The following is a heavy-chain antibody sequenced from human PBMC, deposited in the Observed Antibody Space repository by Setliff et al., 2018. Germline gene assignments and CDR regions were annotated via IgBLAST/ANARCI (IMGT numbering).Heavy chain of an antibody. CDR1: GFTFSTYS. V-gene: IGHV3-23*01. Sequence: PGGSLRLSCAASGFTFSTYSMSWVRQAPGKGLEWVSAISGDSVYIYYADSVKGRFTISRDNSKNTLYLQMRSLRAEDTAIYYCANHNPARRALNGTPLENWGQGTLVTVSS. J-gene: IGHJ4*02. D-gene: IGHD3-9*01. CDR2: ISGDSVYI. CDR3: ANHNPARRALNGTPLEN.